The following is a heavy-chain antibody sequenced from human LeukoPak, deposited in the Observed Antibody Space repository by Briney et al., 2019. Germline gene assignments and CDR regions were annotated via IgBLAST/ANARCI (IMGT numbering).Heavy chain of an antibody. Sequence: PSETLSLTCTVSGGSISSGDYYWSWIRQPPGKGLEWIGYIYYSGSTYYNPSLKSRVTISVDTSKNQFSLKLSSVTAADTAVYYCARGDSYGMYYYYMDVWGKGTTVTVSS. V-gene: IGHV4-30-4*08. CDR3: ARGDSYGMYYYYMDV. D-gene: IGHD5-18*01. J-gene: IGHJ6*03. CDR2: IYYSGST. CDR1: GGSISSGDYY.